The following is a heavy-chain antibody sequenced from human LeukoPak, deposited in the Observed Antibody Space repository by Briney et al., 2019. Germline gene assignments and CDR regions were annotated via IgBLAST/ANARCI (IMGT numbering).Heavy chain of an antibody. D-gene: IGHD3-10*01. CDR3: ARAEVVRGAYRFDP. CDR1: GGSFSGYY. V-gene: IGHV4-59*08. Sequence: PSETLSLTCAVYGGSFSGYYWSWIRQPPGKGLEWIGYIYYSGSTKYNPSLKSRVTISVDTSKNQFSLKLSSVTAADTAVYYCARAEVVRGAYRFDPWGQGTLVTVSS. CDR2: IYYSGST. J-gene: IGHJ5*02.